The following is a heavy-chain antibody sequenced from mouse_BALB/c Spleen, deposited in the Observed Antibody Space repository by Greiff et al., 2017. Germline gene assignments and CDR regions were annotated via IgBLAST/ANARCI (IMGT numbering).Heavy chain of an antibody. V-gene: IGHV7-1*02. Sequence: EVKVVESGGGLVQPGGSLRLSCATSGFTFSDFYMEWVRQPPGKRLEWIAASRNKANDYTTEYSASVKGRFIVSRDTSQSILYLQMNALRAEDTAIYYCARGGPHWYFDVWGAGTTVTVSS. CDR1: GFTFSDFY. CDR3: ARGGPHWYFDV. CDR2: SRNKANDYTT. J-gene: IGHJ1*01. D-gene: IGHD6-1*01.